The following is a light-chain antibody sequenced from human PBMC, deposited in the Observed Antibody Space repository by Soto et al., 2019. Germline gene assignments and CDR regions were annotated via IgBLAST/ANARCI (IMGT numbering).Light chain of an antibody. Sequence: DIQMTQSPSTLSAYVGDRVTITCRASQSISSWLAWYQQKPGKAPKLLIYDASSLESGVPSRFSGSGSGTEFTLTISSLQPDDFATYYCQQSNSPLTFGQGTKVDIK. CDR3: QQSNSPLT. V-gene: IGKV1-5*01. J-gene: IGKJ1*01. CDR1: QSISSW. CDR2: DAS.